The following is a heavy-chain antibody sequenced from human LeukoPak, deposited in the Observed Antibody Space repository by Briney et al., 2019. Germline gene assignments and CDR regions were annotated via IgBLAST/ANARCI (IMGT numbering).Heavy chain of an antibody. CDR3: ARPPFTYYYDSSGPLDY. CDR2: ISYDGSNK. D-gene: IGHD3-22*01. CDR1: GFTFSSYA. V-gene: IGHV3-30-3*01. J-gene: IGHJ4*02. Sequence: GRSLRPSCAASGFTFSSYAMHWVRQAPGKGLEWVAVISYDGSNKYYADSVKGRFTISRDNSKNTLYLQMNSLRAEDTAVYYCARPPFTYYYDSSGPLDYWGQGTLVTVSS.